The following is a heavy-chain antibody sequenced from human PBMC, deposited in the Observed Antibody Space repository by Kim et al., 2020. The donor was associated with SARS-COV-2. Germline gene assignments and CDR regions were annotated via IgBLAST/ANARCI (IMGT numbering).Heavy chain of an antibody. Sequence: GESLKISCKGSGYRFTKYWVAWVRQMPGKGLEWMGIIYPPDSDTRYSPSFQGQVTISVDKSISIAYLQWSSLKASDTAIYYCVRRAYDLEGALDIWGRGTMVTVTS. V-gene: IGHV5-51*01. CDR1: GYRFTKYW. J-gene: IGHJ3*02. CDR2: IYPPDSDT. CDR3: VRRAYDLEGALDI. D-gene: IGHD3-3*01.